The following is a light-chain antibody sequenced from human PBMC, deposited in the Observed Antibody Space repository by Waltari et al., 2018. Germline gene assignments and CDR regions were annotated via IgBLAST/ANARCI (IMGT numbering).Light chain of an antibody. CDR3: GTWDSSLSAVV. Sequence: QSVLTQPPSVSAAPGQRVTISCSGSSSNIGNNYVSWYQQDPGTAPNLLLYDNNKPPPGFPDRCSGYKSGTSATLGITGLQTGDEADYYCGTWDSSLSAVVFGGGTKLTVL. J-gene: IGLJ2*01. CDR2: DNN. V-gene: IGLV1-51*01. CDR1: SSNIGNNY.